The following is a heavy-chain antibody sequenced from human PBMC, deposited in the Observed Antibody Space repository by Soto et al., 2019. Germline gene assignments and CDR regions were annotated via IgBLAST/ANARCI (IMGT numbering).Heavy chain of an antibody. V-gene: IGHV3-33*01. CDR3: ARDRGLLWLEYYFDY. D-gene: IGHD3-10*01. J-gene: IGHJ4*02. CDR1: GFTFSSYG. CDR2: IWYDGSNK. Sequence: CAASGFTFSSYGMHWVRQAPGKGLEWVAVIWYDGSNKYYADSVKGRFTISRDNSKNTLYLQMNSLRAEDTAVYYCARDRGLLWLEYYFDYWGQGTLVTVSS.